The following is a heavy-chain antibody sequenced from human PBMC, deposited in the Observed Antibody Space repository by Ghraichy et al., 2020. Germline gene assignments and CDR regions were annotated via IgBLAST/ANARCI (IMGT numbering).Heavy chain of an antibody. D-gene: IGHD1-7*01. Sequence: SQTLSLTCTVSGGSISSYYWSWIWQPPGKGLEWIGYIYYSGSTNYNPSLKSRVTISVDTSKNQFSLKLSSVTAADTAVYYCARARYNWNYGYYYGMDVWGQGTTVTVSS. CDR1: GGSISSYY. J-gene: IGHJ6*02. CDR3: ARARYNWNYGYYYGMDV. CDR2: IYYSGST. V-gene: IGHV4-59*01.